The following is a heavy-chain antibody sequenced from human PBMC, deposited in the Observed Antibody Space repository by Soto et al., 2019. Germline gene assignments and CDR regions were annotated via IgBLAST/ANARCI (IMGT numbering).Heavy chain of an antibody. CDR2: IWYDGSNK. J-gene: IGHJ4*02. CDR1: GFTFSSYG. Sequence: GGSLRLSCAASGFTFSSYGMHWVRQAPGKGLEWVAVIWYDGSNKYYADSVKGRFTISRDNSKNRLYLQMNSLRAEDTAVYYCATDTASGWSYFDYWGQGTRVTVSS. CDR3: ATDTASGWSYFDY. D-gene: IGHD6-19*01. V-gene: IGHV3-33*01.